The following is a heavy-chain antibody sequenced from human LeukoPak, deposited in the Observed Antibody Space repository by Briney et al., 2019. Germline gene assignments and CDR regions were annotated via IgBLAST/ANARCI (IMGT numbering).Heavy chain of an antibody. CDR1: GGSISSYY. D-gene: IGHD6-13*01. V-gene: IGHV4-59*12. Sequence: KPSETLSLTCTVSGGSISSYYWSWIRQPPGKGLEWIGYIYYSGSTNYNPSLVSRVTISVDTSKNQFSLKLSSVTAADTAVYYCARDYVAAAGTRYYGMDVWGQGTTVTVSS. J-gene: IGHJ6*02. CDR3: ARDYVAAAGTRYYGMDV. CDR2: IYYSGST.